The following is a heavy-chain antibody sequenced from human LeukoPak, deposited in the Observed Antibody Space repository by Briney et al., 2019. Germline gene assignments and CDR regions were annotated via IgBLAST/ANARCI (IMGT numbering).Heavy chain of an antibody. CDR1: GFTFSSYA. CDR3: AKGSKAVLFTRDHYMDV. V-gene: IGHV3-23*01. CDR2: ISGSGDST. D-gene: IGHD6-19*01. Sequence: GGSLRLSCAASGFTFSSYAMSWVRQAPGKGLEWVSAISGSGDSTYYADSVKGRFTISRDNSKTTLYLQMNSLRAEDTAVYYCAKGSKAVLFTRDHYMDVWGKGTTVTISS. J-gene: IGHJ6*03.